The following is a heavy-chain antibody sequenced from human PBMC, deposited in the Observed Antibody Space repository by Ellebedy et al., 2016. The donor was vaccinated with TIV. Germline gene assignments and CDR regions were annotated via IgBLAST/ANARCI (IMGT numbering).Heavy chain of an antibody. CDR2: IWYDGSNA. J-gene: IGHJ3*01. V-gene: IGHV3-33*03. Sequence: GESLKISCAASGFTFSGFGIHWVRQAPGKGLEWVAIIWYDGSNAYYADSVKGRFTISRDNTKNTLYLQKNSLRAEDTALYYCVRHRGYNFDVWGQGTMVTVAS. D-gene: IGHD1-14*01. CDR3: VRHRGYNFDV. CDR1: GFTFSGFG.